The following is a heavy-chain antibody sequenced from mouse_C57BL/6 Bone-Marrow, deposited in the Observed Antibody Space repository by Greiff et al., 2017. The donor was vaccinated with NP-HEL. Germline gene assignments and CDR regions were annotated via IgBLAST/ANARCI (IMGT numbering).Heavy chain of an antibody. J-gene: IGHJ1*03. CDR1: GFTFSDYG. D-gene: IGHD3-1*01. CDR3: ARRVVGSNWYFDV. Sequence: DVKLVESGGGLVKPGGSLKLSCAASGFTFSDYGMHWVRQAPEKGLEWVAYISSGSSTIYYADTVKGRFTIARDNAKNTLFLQMTSLRSEDTAMYYCARRVVGSNWYFDVWGTGTTVTVSS. V-gene: IGHV5-17*01. CDR2: ISSGSSTI.